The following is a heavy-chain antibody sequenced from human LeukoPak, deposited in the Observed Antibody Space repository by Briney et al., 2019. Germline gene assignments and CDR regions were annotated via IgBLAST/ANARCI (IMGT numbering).Heavy chain of an antibody. Sequence: ASVTVSCKASGYTFNSYDINWVRQATGQGLEWMGLMNPNRGNTGYAQKFQGRVTMTRNTSISTAYMELSSLRSEDTAVYYCARVDYGDNDAFDIWGEGTMVTVSS. D-gene: IGHD4-17*01. CDR3: ARVDYGDNDAFDI. J-gene: IGHJ3*02. V-gene: IGHV1-8*01. CDR2: MNPNRGNT. CDR1: GYTFNSYD.